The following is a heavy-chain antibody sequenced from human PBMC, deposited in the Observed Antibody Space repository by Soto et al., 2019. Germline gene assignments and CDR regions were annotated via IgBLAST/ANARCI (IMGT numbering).Heavy chain of an antibody. J-gene: IGHJ6*03. Sequence: GGSLRLSCAASGFTVSSNYMSWVRQAPGKGLEWVSVIYSGGSTYYADSVKGRFTISRHNSKNTLYLQMNSLRAEDTAVYYCARDKRYSSGSYYMDVWGKGTTVTVSS. D-gene: IGHD6-19*01. CDR1: GFTVSSNY. CDR3: ARDKRYSSGSYYMDV. CDR2: IYSGGST. V-gene: IGHV3-53*04.